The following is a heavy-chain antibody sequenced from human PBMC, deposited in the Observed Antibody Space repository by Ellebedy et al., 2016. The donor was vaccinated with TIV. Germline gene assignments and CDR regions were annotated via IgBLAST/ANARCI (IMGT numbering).Heavy chain of an antibody. J-gene: IGHJ4*02. D-gene: IGHD5-18*01. V-gene: IGHV3-74*01. CDR2: INSDGSST. Sequence: GESLKISCAASGFTFSSYWMHWVRQAPGKGLVWVSRINSDGSSTSYADSVKGRFTISRDNAKNTLYLQMNSLRAEDTAVYYCARDNGRTAMAAEIDYWGQGTLVTVSS. CDR3: ARDNGRTAMAAEIDY. CDR1: GFTFSSYW.